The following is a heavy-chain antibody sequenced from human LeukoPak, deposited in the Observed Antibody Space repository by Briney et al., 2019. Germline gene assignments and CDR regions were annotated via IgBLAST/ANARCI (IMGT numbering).Heavy chain of an antibody. CDR2: MYYSGST. Sequence: PSETLSLTCTVSSGSVSSSSYYWVWIRQPPGKGLEWIGRMYYSGSTYYNPSLKSRVTISIDTSKNQFSLKLSSVTAADTALYFCARFTPDSGSATAFDIWGQGTMVTVSS. D-gene: IGHD1-26*01. CDR3: ARFTPDSGSATAFDI. V-gene: IGHV4-39*01. J-gene: IGHJ3*02. CDR1: SGSVSSSSYY.